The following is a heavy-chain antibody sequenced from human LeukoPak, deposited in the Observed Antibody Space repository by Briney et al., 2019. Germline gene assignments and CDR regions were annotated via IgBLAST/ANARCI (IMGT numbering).Heavy chain of an antibody. CDR2: IYPGDSDT. CDR3: ARGRNVPYSSSSGPNDY. Sequence: GESLKISCKGSGYSFTSYWIGWVRQMPRKGLEWMGIIYPGDSDTRYSPSFQGQVTISADKSISTAYLQWSSLKASDTAMYYCARGRNVPYSSSSGPNDYWGQGTLVTVSS. CDR1: GYSFTSYW. J-gene: IGHJ4*02. V-gene: IGHV5-51*01. D-gene: IGHD6-6*01.